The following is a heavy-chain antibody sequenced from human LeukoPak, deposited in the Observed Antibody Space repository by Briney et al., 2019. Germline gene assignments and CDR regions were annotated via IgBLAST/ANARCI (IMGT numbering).Heavy chain of an antibody. CDR2: INHSGST. J-gene: IGHJ1*01. Sequence: SETLSLTCAVYGGSFSGYYWSWIRQPPGKGLEWIGEINHSGSTNYNPSLKSRVTMSVDTSKNQFSLKLSTVTAADTAVYYCARGGWYSAYFQHWGQGTLVTVSS. V-gene: IGHV4-34*01. D-gene: IGHD6-19*01. CDR1: GGSFSGYY. CDR3: ARGGWYSAYFQH.